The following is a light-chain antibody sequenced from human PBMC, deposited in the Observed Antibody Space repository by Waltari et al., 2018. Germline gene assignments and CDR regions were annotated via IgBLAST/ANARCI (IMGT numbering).Light chain of an antibody. CDR3: SSYTSSSTLWV. V-gene: IGLV2-14*01. Sequence: QSALTQPASVSGSPGQSITISCTGTSSDVGGYNYVPWYQQHPGKAPKLMINDVSNRPSGVSNRFSGSKSGNTAPLTISGLQAEDEADYYCSSYTSSSTLWVFGGGTKLTVL. CDR1: SSDVGGYNY. CDR2: DVS. J-gene: IGLJ3*02.